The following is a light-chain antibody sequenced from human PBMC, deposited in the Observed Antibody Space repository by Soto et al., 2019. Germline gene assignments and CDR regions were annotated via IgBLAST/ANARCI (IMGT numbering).Light chain of an antibody. V-gene: IGLV2-14*01. CDR3: VSYTTTAAYV. CDR2: DIN. CDR1: SSDVGNYIF. Sequence: QSVLTQPASVSGSPGQSITISCTGTSSDVGNYIFVSWYRQHPGKAPKLMIYDINNRPSGVSNRFSGSKSGNPASLTISGLQAEDETDYYCVSYTTTAAYVFATGTKVTV. J-gene: IGLJ1*01.